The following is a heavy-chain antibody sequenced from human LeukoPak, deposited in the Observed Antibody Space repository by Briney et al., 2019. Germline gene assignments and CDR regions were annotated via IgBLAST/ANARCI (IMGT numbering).Heavy chain of an antibody. D-gene: IGHD6-6*01. J-gene: IGHJ6*02. Sequence: SETLSLTCTVSGGSISSYYWSWIRQPPGKGLEWIGYIYYSGSTNYNPSLKSRVTISVDTSKNQFSLKLSSVTAADTAVYYCAKDCLAARPPGDYYYYYGMDVWGQGTTVTVSS. CDR2: IYYSGST. V-gene: IGHV4-59*12. CDR1: GGSISSYY. CDR3: AKDCLAARPPGDYYYYYGMDV.